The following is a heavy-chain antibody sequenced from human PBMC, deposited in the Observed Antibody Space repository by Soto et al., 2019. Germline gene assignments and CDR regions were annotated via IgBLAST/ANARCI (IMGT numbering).Heavy chain of an antibody. CDR1: GGSISSYY. D-gene: IGHD6-13*01. CDR2: IYYSGST. Sequence: SETLSLTCTVSGGSISSYYWSWIRQPPGKGLEWIGYIYYSGSTNYNPSLKSRVTISVDTSKNQFSLKLSSVTAADTAVYYCAISTGYSSSWYEGYYYYYGMDVWGQGTTVTVSS. CDR3: AISTGYSSSWYEGYYYYYGMDV. J-gene: IGHJ6*02. V-gene: IGHV4-59*01.